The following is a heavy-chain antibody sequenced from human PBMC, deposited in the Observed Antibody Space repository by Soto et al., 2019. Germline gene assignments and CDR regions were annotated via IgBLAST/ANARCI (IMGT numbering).Heavy chain of an antibody. Sequence: QVQLQESGPGLVKPSQTLSLTCTVSGGSISSGGYYWSWIRQHPGKGLEWIGYIYYSGSTYYNPSLKSRVTISVDTSKNQFSLKLSSVTAAGTAVYYCARVDTSMGATCVSYWGQGTLVTVSS. CDR1: GGSISSGGYY. V-gene: IGHV4-31*03. J-gene: IGHJ4*02. CDR2: IYYSGST. D-gene: IGHD1-26*01. CDR3: ARVDTSMGATCVSY.